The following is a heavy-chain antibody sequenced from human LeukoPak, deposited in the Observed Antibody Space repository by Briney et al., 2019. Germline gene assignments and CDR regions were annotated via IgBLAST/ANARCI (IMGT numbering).Heavy chain of an antibody. V-gene: IGHV3-30*02. CDR2: IRYDGNNK. Sequence: AGGSLRLSCAASGFPFSDYVMHWVRQAPGKGLEWVAVIRYDGNNKYYADSVKGRFTISRDNSKNMLYLQMNSLGTEDTAVYYCARDETPYYWGQGTLVTVSS. CDR1: GFPFSDYV. J-gene: IGHJ4*02. CDR3: ARDETPYY.